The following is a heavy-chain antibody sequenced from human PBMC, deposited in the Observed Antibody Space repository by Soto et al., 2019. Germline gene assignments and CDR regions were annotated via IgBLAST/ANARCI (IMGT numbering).Heavy chain of an antibody. V-gene: IGHV4-61*08. CDR1: GGSVSSGGYY. CDR2: ISSRGSA. D-gene: IGHD1-1*01. CDR3: AMARNDRYFDS. Sequence: KASETLSLTCTVSGGSVSSGGYYWSWIRQPPGKGLEWIGYISSRGSANYNPSLKGRVTISVGTSKNQFSLKLTSVTDADTAVYYCAMARNDRYFDSWGQGTLVTLFS. J-gene: IGHJ4*02.